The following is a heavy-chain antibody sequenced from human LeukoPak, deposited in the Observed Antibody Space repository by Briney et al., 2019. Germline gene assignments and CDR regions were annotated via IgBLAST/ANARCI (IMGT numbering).Heavy chain of an antibody. CDR1: GFTFSSYG. CDR3: ASGTGAYYYDSSGYYY. V-gene: IGHV3-48*02. Sequence: GGSLRLSCAASGFTFSSYGMNWVRRAPGKVLEWLSYISSSSNSIYYADSVKGRFTISRDNAKNSLHLQMNSLRDEDTAVYYCASGTGAYYYDSSGYYYWGQGTLVTVSS. CDR2: ISSSSNSI. J-gene: IGHJ4*02. D-gene: IGHD3-22*01.